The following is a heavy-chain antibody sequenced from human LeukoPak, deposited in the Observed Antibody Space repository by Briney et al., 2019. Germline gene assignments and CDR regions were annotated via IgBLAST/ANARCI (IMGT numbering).Heavy chain of an antibody. D-gene: IGHD3-22*01. CDR3: ARVGSGYDY. J-gene: IGHJ4*02. CDR1: GFSFDEYA. V-gene: IGHV3-20*04. CDR2: INWIGAGA. Sequence: GGSLRLSCAASGFSFDEYAFGWVRQAPGKGLEWVSSINWIGAGADYADSVKGRFTISRDNAKNSLYLQMNSLRAEDTALYYCARVGSGYDYWGQGTLVTVSS.